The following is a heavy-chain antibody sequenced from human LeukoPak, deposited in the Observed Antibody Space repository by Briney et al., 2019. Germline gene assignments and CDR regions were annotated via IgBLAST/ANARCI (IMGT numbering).Heavy chain of an antibody. J-gene: IGHJ3*02. V-gene: IGHV4-59*01. CDR2: IYYSGST. D-gene: IGHD3-3*01. Sequence: SETLSLTCTVSGGSISSYYWSWIRQPPGKGLEWIGYIYYSGSTNYNPSLKSRVTISVDTPKNQFSLKLSSVTAADTAVYYCARVRYDFWMGAFDIWGQGTMVTVSS. CDR1: GGSISSYY. CDR3: ARVRYDFWMGAFDI.